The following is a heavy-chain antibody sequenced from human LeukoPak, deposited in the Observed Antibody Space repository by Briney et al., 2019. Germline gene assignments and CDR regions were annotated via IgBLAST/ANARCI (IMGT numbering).Heavy chain of an antibody. CDR1: GYTFTSCG. Sequence: ASVKVSCKASGYTFTSCGISWVRQAPGQGLEWMGWISAYSGNTGYAQKFQGRVTITRNTSISTAYMELSSLRSEDTAVYYCARARLAASNWFDPWGQGTLVTVSS. CDR2: ISAYSGNT. V-gene: IGHV1-8*03. J-gene: IGHJ5*02. D-gene: IGHD6-13*01. CDR3: ARARLAASNWFDP.